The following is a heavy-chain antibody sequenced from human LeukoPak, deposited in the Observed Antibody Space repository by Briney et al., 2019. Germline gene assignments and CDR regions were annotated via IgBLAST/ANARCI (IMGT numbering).Heavy chain of an antibody. CDR3: ARDVLLYAFDI. V-gene: IGHV3-21*01. J-gene: IGHJ3*02. CDR2: ISSSSTYI. D-gene: IGHD2/OR15-2a*01. Sequence: GGSLRLSCVASGFTFSTYRMNWVRRAPGKGLEWVSSISSSSTYIYYADSVKGRFTTSRDNAKISLYLQMNSLRAEDTAVYYCARDVLLYAFDIWGQGTMVTVSS. CDR1: GFTFSTYR.